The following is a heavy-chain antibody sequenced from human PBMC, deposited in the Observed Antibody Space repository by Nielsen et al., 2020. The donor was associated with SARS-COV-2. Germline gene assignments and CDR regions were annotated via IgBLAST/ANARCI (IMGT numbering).Heavy chain of an antibody. CDR1: GFSFSNYG. Sequence: GGSLRLACAASGFSFSNYGIHWVRQAPGKGLEWVANIKQDGSEKYYVDSVKGRFTISRDNAKNSLYLQMNSLRAEDTAVYYCARGQGVTIFGPYTHYGMDVWGQGTTVTVSS. CDR2: IKQDGSEK. J-gene: IGHJ6*02. V-gene: IGHV3-7*05. CDR3: ARGQGVTIFGPYTHYGMDV. D-gene: IGHD3-3*01.